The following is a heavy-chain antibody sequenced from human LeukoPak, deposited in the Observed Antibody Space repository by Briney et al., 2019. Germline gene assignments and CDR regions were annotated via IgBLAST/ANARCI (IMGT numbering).Heavy chain of an antibody. D-gene: IGHD6-19*01. Sequence: ASVKVSCKASGYTFTSYDINWVRQATGQGLEWMGWMNPNSGNTGYAQKFQGRVTMTRDTSISTAYMELSRLRSDDTAVYYCARVHSSGPTIHFDYWGQGTLVTVSS. CDR3: ARVHSSGPTIHFDY. CDR1: GYTFTSYD. V-gene: IGHV1-8*02. J-gene: IGHJ4*02. CDR2: MNPNSGNT.